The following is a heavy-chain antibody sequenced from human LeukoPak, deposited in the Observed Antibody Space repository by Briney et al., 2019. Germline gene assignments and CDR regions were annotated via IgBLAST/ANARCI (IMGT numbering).Heavy chain of an antibody. CDR2: IYHSGST. CDR1: GGSISSINW. D-gene: IGHD6-19*01. J-gene: IGHJ4*02. Sequence: SETLSLTCAVSGGSISSINWWDWVRQPPGKGLEWIGEIYHSGSTSYNPSLKSRVTISKDTSQNQFSLKLNSLTAADTAMYFCARGGWYNDYWGRGTLITVSS. CDR3: ARGGWYNDY. V-gene: IGHV4-4*02.